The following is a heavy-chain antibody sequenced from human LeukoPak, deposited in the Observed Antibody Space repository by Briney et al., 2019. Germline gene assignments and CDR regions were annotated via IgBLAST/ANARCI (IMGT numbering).Heavy chain of an antibody. V-gene: IGHV1-69*05. J-gene: IGHJ3*02. CDR1: GGSFSSYA. CDR3: ARDSGSDAFDI. Sequence: SVKVSCKASGGSFSSYAISWVRQAPGQGLEWMGRIIPIFGTANYAQKFQGRVMITTDESTSTAYMELSSLRSEDTAVYYCARDSGSDAFDIWGQGTMVTVSS. D-gene: IGHD3-10*01. CDR2: IIPIFGTA.